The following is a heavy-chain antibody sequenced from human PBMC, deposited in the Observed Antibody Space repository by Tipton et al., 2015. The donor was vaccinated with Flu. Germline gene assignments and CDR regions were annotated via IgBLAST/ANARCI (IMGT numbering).Heavy chain of an antibody. CDR2: IFTSGIT. V-gene: IGHV4-61*02. J-gene: IGHJ4*02. Sequence: TLSLTCSVSGASISSGSYYWTWLRQPAGKGLEWIGRIFTSGITDYTQSLKSRVTMSIDASKRQVSLRLSSVTAADTAVYYCARGSLNIDYWGQGILVTVSS. CDR1: GASISSGSYY. CDR3: ARGSLNIDY.